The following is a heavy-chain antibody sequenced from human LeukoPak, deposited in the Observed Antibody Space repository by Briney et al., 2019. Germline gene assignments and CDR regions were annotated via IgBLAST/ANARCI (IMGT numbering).Heavy chain of an antibody. Sequence: ASMKVSCKASGYTFTSYDINWVRQATGQGLEWMGWMNPNSGNTGYAQKFQGRVTMTRNTSISTAYMELSSLRSEDTAVYYCARSMITFGGVIAKFDPWGQGTLVTVSS. CDR1: GYTFTSYD. D-gene: IGHD3-16*02. V-gene: IGHV1-8*01. CDR3: ARSMITFGGVIAKFDP. CDR2: MNPNSGNT. J-gene: IGHJ5*02.